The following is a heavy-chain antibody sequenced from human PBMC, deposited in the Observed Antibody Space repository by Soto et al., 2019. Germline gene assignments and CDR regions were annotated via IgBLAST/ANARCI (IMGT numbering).Heavy chain of an antibody. J-gene: IGHJ4*02. CDR1: GYTFTDYG. Sequence: ASVKVSCKTSGYTFTDYGISWVRQAPGQGLEWMGWISAYNGNTNYAQKLQGRVTMTTDTSTNTAYMELRSLRSDDTAVYYCARDRIVGATANFDYWGQGTLVTVSS. CDR2: ISAYNGNT. CDR3: ARDRIVGATANFDY. D-gene: IGHD1-26*01. V-gene: IGHV1-18*01.